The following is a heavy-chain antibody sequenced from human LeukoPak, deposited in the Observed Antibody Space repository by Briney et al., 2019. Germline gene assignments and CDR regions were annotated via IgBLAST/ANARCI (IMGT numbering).Heavy chain of an antibody. J-gene: IGHJ4*02. Sequence: PSQTLSLTCTVSGGSISSYYWNWIRQPAGKGLEWVGRIYTSGSTNYNPSLKSRVSMSVGTSKNQFSLKLSSVTAADMAVYYCARGKVVAGTPGQNSWDYWGQGTLVTVSS. V-gene: IGHV4-4*07. CDR1: GGSISSYY. D-gene: IGHD6-19*01. CDR3: ARGKVVAGTPGQNSWDY. CDR2: IYTSGST.